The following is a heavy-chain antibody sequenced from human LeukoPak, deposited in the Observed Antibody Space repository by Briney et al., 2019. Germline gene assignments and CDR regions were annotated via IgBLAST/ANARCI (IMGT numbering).Heavy chain of an antibody. CDR3: AKGTTDYGSGYGMDV. D-gene: IGHD3-10*01. CDR1: GFTFTDYA. Sequence: GGSLRLSCATSGFTFTDYAMNWVRQVPGKGLEWVSAISGIATGGNTYYRDSVKGQFTISRDNSKNMLYLEMNCLRAEDTAVYYCAKGTTDYGSGYGMDVWGKGTTVTVSS. V-gene: IGHV3-23*01. J-gene: IGHJ6*04. CDR2: ISGIATGGNT.